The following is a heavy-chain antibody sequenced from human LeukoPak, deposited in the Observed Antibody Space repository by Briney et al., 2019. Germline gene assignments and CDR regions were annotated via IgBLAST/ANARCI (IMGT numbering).Heavy chain of an antibody. CDR2: IHSSSGSI. J-gene: IGHJ3*02. CDR3: ARDLAWDAFNI. V-gene: IGHV3-21*01. CDR1: GFNFTNYN. Sequence: GGSLRLSCAASGFNFTNYNMNWVRQAPGKGLEWVSSIHSSSGSIYYADSLKGRFTISRDNAKNSLYLQMNSLRAEDTAVYYCARDLAWDAFNIWGQGTMVTVSS.